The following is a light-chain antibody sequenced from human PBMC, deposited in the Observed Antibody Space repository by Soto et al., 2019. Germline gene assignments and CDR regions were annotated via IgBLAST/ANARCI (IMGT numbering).Light chain of an antibody. CDR2: EVS. CDR1: SSDVGGYYY. Sequence: QSALTQPPSASGSPGQSVTISYTGTSSDVGGYYYVSWYQQHPGKAPKLMIYEVSKRPSGVPGRFSGSKSGNTASLTVSGLQAEDEADYFCSSYAGSNILVFGTGTKLTVL. J-gene: IGLJ1*01. CDR3: SSYAGSNILV. V-gene: IGLV2-8*01.